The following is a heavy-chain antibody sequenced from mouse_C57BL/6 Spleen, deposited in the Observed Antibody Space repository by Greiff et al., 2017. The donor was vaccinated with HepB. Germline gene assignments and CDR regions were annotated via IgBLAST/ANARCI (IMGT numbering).Heavy chain of an antibody. CDR2: ISDGGSYT. V-gene: IGHV5-4*01. CDR1: GFTFSSYA. Sequence: EVQVVESGGGLVKPGGSLKLSCAASGFTFSSYAMSWVRQTPEKRLEWVATISDGGSYTYYPDNVKGRFTISRDNAKNNLYLQMSHLKSEDTAMYYCAREGGLREYFDVWGTGTTVTVSS. J-gene: IGHJ1*03. D-gene: IGHD2-4*01. CDR3: AREGGLREYFDV.